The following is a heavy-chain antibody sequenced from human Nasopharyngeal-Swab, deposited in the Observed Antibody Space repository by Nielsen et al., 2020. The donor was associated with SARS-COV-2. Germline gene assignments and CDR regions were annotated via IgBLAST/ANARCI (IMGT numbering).Heavy chain of an antibody. J-gene: IGHJ4*02. CDR3: ARGRAAAVDY. Sequence: WIRQPPGKGLEWIGYIYRSGSTYYNPSLKSRVTISVDRSKNQFSLKLSSVTAADTAVYYCARGRAAAVDYWGQGTLVTVSS. CDR2: IYRSGST. D-gene: IGHD6-13*01. V-gene: IGHV4-30-2*01.